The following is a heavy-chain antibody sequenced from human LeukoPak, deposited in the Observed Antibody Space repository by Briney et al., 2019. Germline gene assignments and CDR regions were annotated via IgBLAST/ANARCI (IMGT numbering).Heavy chain of an antibody. CDR3: ARGATTAFHFDY. D-gene: IGHD1-26*01. Sequence: MASETPSLTCAVSGYSISSDYYWGWIRQPPGKGLEWIGTIYRSGSTYYNNPSLKSRVTISVDTSKNQFSLKLSSVTAADTAVYYCARGATTAFHFDYWGQGTLVTVSS. CDR1: GYSISSDYY. J-gene: IGHJ4*02. V-gene: IGHV4-38-2*01. CDR2: IYRSGST.